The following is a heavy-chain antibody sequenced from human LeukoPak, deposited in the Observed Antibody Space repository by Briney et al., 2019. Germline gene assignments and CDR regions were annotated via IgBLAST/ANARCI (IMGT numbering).Heavy chain of an antibody. D-gene: IGHD3-10*01. V-gene: IGHV3-30*18. CDR1: GFTFNTYG. CDR2: ISYDGSDQ. J-gene: IGHJ6*02. Sequence: PGMSLRHSCAASGFTFNTYGMHWVRQAPGKGLEWVALISYDGSDQYYADSVKGRFTISRDNSKSTLYLQMNSLRVEDTAVYYCAKDPYYFGSGSYYLWYYYGMDVWGQGTTVTVSS. CDR3: AKDPYYFGSGSYYLWYYYGMDV.